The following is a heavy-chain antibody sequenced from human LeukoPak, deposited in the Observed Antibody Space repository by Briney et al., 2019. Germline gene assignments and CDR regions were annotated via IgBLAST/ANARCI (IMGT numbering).Heavy chain of an antibody. CDR2: INHSGST. V-gene: IGHV4-34*01. CDR3: AREGSSSPYSSGWYWDY. CDR1: GGSFSGYY. Sequence: SETLSLTCGDYGGSFSGYYCSWIRQPPGKGLEWVGEINHSGSTNYNPSLKSRVTISVDTSKNQFSLKLSSVTAADTAVYYCAREGSSSPYSSGWYWDYWGQGTLVTVSS. D-gene: IGHD6-19*01. J-gene: IGHJ4*02.